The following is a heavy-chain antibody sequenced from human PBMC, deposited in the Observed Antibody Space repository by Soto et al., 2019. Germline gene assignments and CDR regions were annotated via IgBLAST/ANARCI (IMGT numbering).Heavy chain of an antibody. D-gene: IGHD3-3*01. J-gene: IGHJ4*02. CDR3: ARVPDYDFWSGLYYFDY. V-gene: IGHV3-20*04. CDR1: GFTFDDYG. CDR2: INWNGGST. Sequence: GGSLRLSCAASGFTFDDYGMSWVRQAPGKGLEWVSGINWNGGSTGYADSVKGRFTISRDNAKNSLYLQMNSLRAEDTALYYCARVPDYDFWSGLYYFDYWGQGTLVTAPQ.